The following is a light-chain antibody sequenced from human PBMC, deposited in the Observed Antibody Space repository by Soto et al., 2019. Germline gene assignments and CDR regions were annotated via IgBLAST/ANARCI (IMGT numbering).Light chain of an antibody. J-gene: IGKJ5*01. CDR1: QSVSSN. CDR2: GAS. Sequence: EIVMTQSPATLSVSPGERATLSCRASQSVSSNLAWYQQKPGQAPRLLIYGASTRATGIPARFSGSGSGTEFTLTISSLQSEDFSVYYCQQYNKVPPLAFGHGTRLDI. CDR3: QQYNKVPPLA. V-gene: IGKV3-15*01.